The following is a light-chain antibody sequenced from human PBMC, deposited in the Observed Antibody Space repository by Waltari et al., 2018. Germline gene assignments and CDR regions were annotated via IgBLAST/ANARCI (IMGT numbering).Light chain of an antibody. CDR1: TNIVGSYTL. CDR3: CSCAGSSAFEVI. CDR2: EVT. Sequence: QSPLPQPASVSGSPGQRTPAPSPGPTNIVGSYTLSPWSQQYPGKAPRLVIYEVTKRPSGVSNRFSGSKSGNTASLTISGLQTEDEAHYYCCSCAGSSAFEVIFGEGTKLTVL. V-gene: IGLV2-23*02. J-gene: IGLJ2*01.